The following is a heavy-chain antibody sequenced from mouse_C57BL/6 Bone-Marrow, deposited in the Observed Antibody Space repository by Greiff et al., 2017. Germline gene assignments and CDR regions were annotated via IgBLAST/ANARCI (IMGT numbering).Heavy chain of an antibody. J-gene: IGHJ2*01. D-gene: IGHD2-12*01. Sequence: VKLVESGPGLVAPSQSLSITCTVSGFSLTSYAISWVRQPPGKGLEWLGVIWNGGGTNYNSALKSRLSISKDNSKSQVFLKMNSLQADDTARYYCARRGLLYYFDYWGQGTTLTVSS. V-gene: IGHV2-9-1*01. CDR3: ARRGLLYYFDY. CDR1: GFSLTSYA. CDR2: IWNGGGT.